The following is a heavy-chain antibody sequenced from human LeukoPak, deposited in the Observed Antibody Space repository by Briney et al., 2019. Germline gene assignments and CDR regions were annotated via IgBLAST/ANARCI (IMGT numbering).Heavy chain of an antibody. CDR2: IYHSGST. Sequence: SETLSLTCTVSGYSISSGYYWGWIRQPPGKGLEWIGSIYHSGSTYYNPSLKSRVTISVDTSKNQFSLKLSSVTAADTAVYYCARVGSSWGRESFFDYWGQGTLVTVSS. CDR1: GYSISSGYY. D-gene: IGHD6-13*01. V-gene: IGHV4-38-2*02. J-gene: IGHJ4*02. CDR3: ARVGSSWGRESFFDY.